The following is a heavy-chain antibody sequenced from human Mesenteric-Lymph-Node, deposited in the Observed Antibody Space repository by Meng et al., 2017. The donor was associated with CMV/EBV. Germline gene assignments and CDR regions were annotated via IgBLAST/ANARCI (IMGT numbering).Heavy chain of an antibody. CDR3: AREGVRTVYFDL. Sequence: GESLKIPCAASGFTFSRYTMHWVRQAPGKGLEWVSSIKRSGDYIYYAGSVEGRFTISRDNAKNSLYLQMNSLRAEDTAIYYCAREGVRTVYFDLWGQGTLVTVSS. CDR2: IKRSGDYI. J-gene: IGHJ4*02. CDR1: GFTFSRYT. D-gene: IGHD2-8*01. V-gene: IGHV3-21*06.